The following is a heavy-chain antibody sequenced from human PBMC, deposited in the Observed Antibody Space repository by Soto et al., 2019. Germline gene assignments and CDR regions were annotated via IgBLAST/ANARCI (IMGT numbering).Heavy chain of an antibody. J-gene: IGHJ4*02. D-gene: IGHD3-22*01. CDR3: ARGFKPLLPYYYDSSGFLH. Sequence: PSETLSLTCAVYGGSFSGYYWSWIRQPPGKGLEWIGEINHSGSTNYNPSLKSRVTISVDTSKNQFSLKLSSVTAADTAVYYCARGFKPLLPYYYDSSGFLHWGQGTLVTVSS. V-gene: IGHV4-34*01. CDR1: GGSFSGYY. CDR2: INHSGST.